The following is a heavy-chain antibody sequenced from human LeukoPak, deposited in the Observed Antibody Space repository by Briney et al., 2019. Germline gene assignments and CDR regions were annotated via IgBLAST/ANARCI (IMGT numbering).Heavy chain of an antibody. D-gene: IGHD6-19*01. CDR1: GFTLSNAW. Sequence: GGSLRLSCAASGFTLSNAWMSWVRQAPGKGLELVGRIKSKTDGGTTDYAAPVKGRFTISRDDSKNTLYLQMNSLKTEDTAVYYCTTARMERYSSGWYVLDYWRQGTLVTVSS. V-gene: IGHV3-15*01. J-gene: IGHJ4*02. CDR2: IKSKTDGGTT. CDR3: TTARMERYSSGWYVLDY.